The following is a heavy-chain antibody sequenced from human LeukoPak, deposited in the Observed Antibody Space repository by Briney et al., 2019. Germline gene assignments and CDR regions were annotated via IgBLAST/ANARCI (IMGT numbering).Heavy chain of an antibody. D-gene: IGHD1-26*01. V-gene: IGHV4-34*01. J-gene: IGHJ4*02. Sequence: SETLSLTCAVYGGSFSGYYWSWIRQPPGKGLEWIGEINHSGSTNYNPSLKSRVTISVDTSKNQFSLKLGSVTAADTAVYYCARRLRGKSGSYYFDYWGQGTLVTVSS. CDR3: ARRLRGKSGSYYFDY. CDR2: INHSGST. CDR1: GGSFSGYY.